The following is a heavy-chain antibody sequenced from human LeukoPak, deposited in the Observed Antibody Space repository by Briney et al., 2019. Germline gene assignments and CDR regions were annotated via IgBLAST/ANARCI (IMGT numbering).Heavy chain of an antibody. Sequence: GGSLRLSCAASGFTFSDYTMRWVRQAPGKRLEFVSAITSSGGNILYANSVKGRFTISRDNSKNSLYLQMGGLRTEDMAVYHCARVKAGATISDFYYYYMDVWGKGTTVTVSS. J-gene: IGHJ6*03. CDR1: GFTFSDYT. CDR3: ARVKAGATISDFYYYYMDV. D-gene: IGHD1-26*01. V-gene: IGHV3-64*01. CDR2: ITSSGGNI.